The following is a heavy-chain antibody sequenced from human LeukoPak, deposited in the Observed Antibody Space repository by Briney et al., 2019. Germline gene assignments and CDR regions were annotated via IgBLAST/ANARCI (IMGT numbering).Heavy chain of an antibody. CDR3: ARAPGYYYMYV. J-gene: IGHJ6*03. D-gene: IGHD3-10*01. V-gene: IGHV4-38-2*01. CDR1: GYSISSGYY. CDR2: IYHSGST. Sequence: SESLSLTCAVSGYSISSGYYWGWIRQTPGKGLEWIGSIYHSGSTYYNPSLKSRVTISVDTSKNQFSLELSSVTAADTRVICCARAPGYYYMYVWGKGSKVTVSS.